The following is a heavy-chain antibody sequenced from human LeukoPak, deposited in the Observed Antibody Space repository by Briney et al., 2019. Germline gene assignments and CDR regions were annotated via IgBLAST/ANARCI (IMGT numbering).Heavy chain of an antibody. J-gene: IGHJ4*02. V-gene: IGHV3-48*01. D-gene: IGHD3-22*01. CDR3: ARETMTTDY. CDR1: GLTFSSYW. CDR2: ISSSSSTK. Sequence: GGSLRLSCAASGLTFSSYWMSWVRQAPGKGLEWVSYISSSSSTKYYADSVKGRFTISRDNAKNSLYLQMNSLRAEDTAVYYCARETMTTDYWGQGTLVTVSS.